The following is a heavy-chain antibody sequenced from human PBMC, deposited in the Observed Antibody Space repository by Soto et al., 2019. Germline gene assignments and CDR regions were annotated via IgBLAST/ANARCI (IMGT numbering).Heavy chain of an antibody. CDR1: GYPFSDKH. D-gene: IGHD4-4*01. Sequence: QVHLVQSGAEVKKTGASVKVSCKASGYPFSDKHIHWMRQAPGQGLEWMGWLNPYSGATNYAAKFQGRVTMTRDASISTSYMELNGLKSDYTAVYYCATARRGTVRLLADWGQGTLVTVSS. J-gene: IGHJ4*01. CDR3: ATARRGTVRLLAD. V-gene: IGHV1-2*02. CDR2: LNPYSGAT.